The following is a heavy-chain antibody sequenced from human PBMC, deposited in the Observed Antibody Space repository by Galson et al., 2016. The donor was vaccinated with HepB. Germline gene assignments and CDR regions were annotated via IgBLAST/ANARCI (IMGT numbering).Heavy chain of an antibody. CDR3: AKGVYLFALGTHFDS. D-gene: IGHD3-10*01. J-gene: IGHJ4*02. V-gene: IGHV3-30*18. CDR1: GFDFSQYG. Sequence: SLRLSCAVSGFDFSQYGMHWLRQAPGKGLEWVSVISYDGSEMSYSDAVKGRFTISRDNSKKTLLLEMKSLRIEDSAIYFCAKGVYLFALGTHFDSWGKGTLVTVSS. CDR2: ISYDGSEM.